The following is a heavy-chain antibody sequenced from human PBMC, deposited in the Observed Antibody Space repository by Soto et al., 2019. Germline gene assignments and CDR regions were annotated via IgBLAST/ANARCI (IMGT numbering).Heavy chain of an antibody. CDR1: GGSISSSSYY. D-gene: IGHD2-2*01. Sequence: SETLSLTCTVSGGSISSSSYYWGWIRQPPGKGLEWIGSIYYSGSTYYNPSLKSRVTISVDTSKNQFSLKLSSVTAADTAVYYCARQEEYCSSTSCAIFGYWGQGTLVTVSS. J-gene: IGHJ4*02. V-gene: IGHV4-39*01. CDR2: IYYSGST. CDR3: ARQEEYCSSTSCAIFGY.